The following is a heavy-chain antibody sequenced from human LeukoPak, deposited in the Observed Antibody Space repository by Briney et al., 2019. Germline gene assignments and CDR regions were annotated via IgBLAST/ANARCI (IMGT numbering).Heavy chain of an antibody. CDR3: TTEGAFNWFDP. CDR2: VDPEDGET. D-gene: IGHD3-16*01. CDR1: GYTFTEYY. Sequence: AAVTISCMVSGYTFTEYYMHRVQQAPGKGLEWMGLVDPEDGETIYAEKFQGRVTLTADTSTDTAYMELSSLRSEDTAVYYCTTEGAFNWFDPWGQGTLVTVSS. J-gene: IGHJ5*02. V-gene: IGHV1-69-2*01.